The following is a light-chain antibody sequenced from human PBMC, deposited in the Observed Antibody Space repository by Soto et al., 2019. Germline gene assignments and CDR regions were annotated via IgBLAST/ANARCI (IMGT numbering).Light chain of an antibody. CDR2: DVS. CDR1: SSDIGSSNY. Sequence: QSALTQPASLSGSPGQSITISCTGTSSDIGSSNYVSWYQQHPGKAPKLMIFDVSYRPSGISDRFSGSKSGNTASLTFSGLQPEDEADYYCSSYGASSTLFGGGTQLTVL. J-gene: IGLJ3*02. CDR3: SSYGASSTL. V-gene: IGLV2-14*03.